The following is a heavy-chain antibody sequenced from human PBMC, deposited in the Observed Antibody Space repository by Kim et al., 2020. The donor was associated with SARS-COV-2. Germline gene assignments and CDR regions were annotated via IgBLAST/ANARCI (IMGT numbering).Heavy chain of an antibody. D-gene: IGHD3-10*01. V-gene: IGHV1-18*01. CDR2: T. CDR3: ARVGPKNSGDY. Sequence: TNYAQKLQGRVTMTTDTSTSTAYMELRSLRSDDTAVYYCARVGPKNSGDYWGQGTLVTVSS. J-gene: IGHJ4*02.